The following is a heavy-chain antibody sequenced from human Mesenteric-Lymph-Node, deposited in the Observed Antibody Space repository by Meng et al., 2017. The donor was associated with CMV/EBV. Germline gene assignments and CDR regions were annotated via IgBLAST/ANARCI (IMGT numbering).Heavy chain of an antibody. CDR2: IYRGDNT. Sequence: AQLGESGGGLVQPGGSLRLSCAASGFNVRDKYMSWVRQAPGKGLEWVCIIYRGDNTYYIDSVKDRFTVSRDNSKNTMYLQMNSLRVEDTAVYYCTGDSVSNPNLDYWGQGTLVTVSS. CDR1: GFNVRDKY. CDR3: TGDSVSNPNLDY. V-gene: IGHV3-66*01. D-gene: IGHD3-10*01. J-gene: IGHJ4*02.